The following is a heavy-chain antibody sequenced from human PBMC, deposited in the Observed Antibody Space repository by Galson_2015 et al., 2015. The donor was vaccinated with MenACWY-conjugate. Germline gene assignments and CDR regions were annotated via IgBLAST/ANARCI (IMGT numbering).Heavy chain of an antibody. CDR1: GFTFSNSW. CDR3: VRAKEQWLSKTFDV. Sequence: SLRRSCATYGFTFSNSWMGWVRQAPGKGMEWVANIKHDGSGKFYVDSVKGRFIISRDNAKNSLYLQMDSLRAEDTAVYFCVRAKEQWLSKTFDVWGQGTVVTVSS. D-gene: IGHD6-19*01. V-gene: IGHV3-7*01. CDR2: IKHDGSGK. J-gene: IGHJ3*01.